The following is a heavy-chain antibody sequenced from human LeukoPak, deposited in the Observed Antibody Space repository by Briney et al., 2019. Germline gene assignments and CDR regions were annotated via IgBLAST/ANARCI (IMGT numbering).Heavy chain of an antibody. D-gene: IGHD2-15*01. CDR1: GFKSDDYA. CDR2: ISWNSEHT. V-gene: IGHV3-9*02. CDR3: AKERSETYVIDN. J-gene: IGHJ4*02. Sequence: PGGSLGISCAASGFKSDDYAMHWGRPAPGKGPEGVSGISWNSEHTSYVDSVKGRFTISRDNAKNSLYLQMDTLRPEDTAFYFCAKERSETYVIDNWGQGTLLTVSS.